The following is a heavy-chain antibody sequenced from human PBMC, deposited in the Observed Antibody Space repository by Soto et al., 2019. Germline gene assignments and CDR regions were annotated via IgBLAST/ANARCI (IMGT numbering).Heavy chain of an antibody. CDR3: AGWAGWFDP. CDR2: INGDGSST. J-gene: IGHJ5*02. V-gene: IGHV3-74*01. Sequence: EVQLVESGGGLVQPGGSLRLSCAASGFTFSNSWMHWVRQAPGKGLVWVSRINGDGSSTTYADSVKGRFTISRDNAKNTLYLQMNSLRVEDTAVYYCAGWAGWFDPWGQGTLVTVSS. CDR1: GFTFSNSW.